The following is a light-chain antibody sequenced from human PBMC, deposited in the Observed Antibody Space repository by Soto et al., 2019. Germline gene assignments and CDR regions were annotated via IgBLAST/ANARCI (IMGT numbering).Light chain of an antibody. J-gene: IGLJ2*01. CDR1: SSDIGGYDY. CDR3: TSYASGSSHVV. CDR2: DVN. V-gene: IGLV2-14*01. Sequence: QSVLTQPASVSGSTGQSITLSCTGTSSDIGGYDYVSWYQRHPGKAPKLIIYDVNNRPSGVSNRFSGSKSGNTASLTISGLQAEDEADYYCTSYASGSSHVVFGGGTKVTVL.